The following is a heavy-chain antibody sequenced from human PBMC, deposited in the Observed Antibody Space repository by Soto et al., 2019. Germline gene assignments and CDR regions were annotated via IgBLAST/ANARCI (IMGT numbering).Heavy chain of an antibody. V-gene: IGHV3-15*05. CDR3: ARGVYGSNPHFDY. CDR1: GFTFSNAW. D-gene: IGHD3-10*01. J-gene: IGHJ4*02. Sequence: EVQLVESGGGLVKPGGSLRLSCAASGFTFSNAWMSWVRQAPGKGLEWVGRIKSKTDGGTTDYAAPVKGRFTISRDNAKNTLYLQMNSLRAEDTAVYYCARGVYGSNPHFDYWGQGTLVTVSS. CDR2: IKSKTDGGTT.